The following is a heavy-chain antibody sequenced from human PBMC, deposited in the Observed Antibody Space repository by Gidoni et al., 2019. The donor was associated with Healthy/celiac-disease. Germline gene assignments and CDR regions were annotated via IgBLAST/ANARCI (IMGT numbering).Heavy chain of an antibody. Sequence: QVQLVQSGAEVKKPGASVKVSCKSSGYTFTSYGTSCVRQAPGQGLEWMGWTSAYNGNTNYAQKLQGRVTMTTDTSTSTAYMELRSLRSDDTAVYYCARDYCSGGSCYGYNWCDPWGQGTLVTVSS. D-gene: IGHD2-15*01. CDR1: GYTFTSYG. J-gene: IGHJ5*02. CDR2: TSAYNGNT. V-gene: IGHV1-18*01. CDR3: ARDYCSGGSCYGYNWCDP.